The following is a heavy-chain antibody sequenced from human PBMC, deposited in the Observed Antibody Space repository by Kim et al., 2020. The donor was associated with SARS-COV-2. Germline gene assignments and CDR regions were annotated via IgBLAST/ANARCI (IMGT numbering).Heavy chain of an antibody. CDR3: ARALFGVALFDY. V-gene: IGHV4-59*01. D-gene: IGHD3-3*01. J-gene: IGHJ4*02. Sequence: NYNPSLKSRVTISVDTSKNQFSLKLSSVTAADTAVYYCARALFGVALFDYWGQGTLVTVSS.